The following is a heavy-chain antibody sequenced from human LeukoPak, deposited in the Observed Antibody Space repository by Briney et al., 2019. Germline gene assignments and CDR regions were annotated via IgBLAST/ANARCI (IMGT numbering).Heavy chain of an antibody. Sequence: AGGSLRLSCAASGFTFSSYSMNWVRQAPGKGLEWVSYISSSSSTIYYADSVKGRFTISRDNSKNTLYLQMNSLRVEDTAVYYCVREDPYFDYWGQGTLVTVSP. V-gene: IGHV3-48*01. CDR3: VREDPYFDY. J-gene: IGHJ4*02. CDR2: ISSSSSTI. CDR1: GFTFSSYS.